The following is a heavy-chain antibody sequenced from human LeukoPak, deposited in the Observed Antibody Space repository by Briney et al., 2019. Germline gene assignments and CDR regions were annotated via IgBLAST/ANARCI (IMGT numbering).Heavy chain of an antibody. V-gene: IGHV3-21*01. CDR3: ARGSYYYGSSAYSYYFDY. CDR1: GFTFSSYS. CDR2: ISSSSSYI. J-gene: IGHJ4*02. Sequence: GGSLRLSCAASGFTFSSYSMNWVRQAPGKGLEWVSSISSSSSYIYYADSVKGRFTISRDNSKNTLYLQMSRLRTEDTAVFYCARGSYYYGSSAYSYYFDYWGQGNLVTVSS. D-gene: IGHD3-22*01.